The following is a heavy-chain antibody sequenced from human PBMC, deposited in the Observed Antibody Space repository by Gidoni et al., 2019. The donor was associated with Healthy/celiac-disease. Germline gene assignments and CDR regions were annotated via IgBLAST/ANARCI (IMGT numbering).Heavy chain of an antibody. V-gene: IGHV3-23*01. J-gene: IGHJ4*02. CDR1: GFTFSSYA. CDR2: ISGSGGST. CDR3: AKDRVVVPAATLVDY. Sequence: EVQLLASGGGLVQPGGSLGLSCSASGFTFSSYALSWVRRAPGKGLGWGSAISGSGGSTYYADSVKGRFTISRDNSKNTLYLQMNSLRAEDTAVYYCAKDRVVVPAATLVDYWGQGTLVTVSS. D-gene: IGHD2-2*01.